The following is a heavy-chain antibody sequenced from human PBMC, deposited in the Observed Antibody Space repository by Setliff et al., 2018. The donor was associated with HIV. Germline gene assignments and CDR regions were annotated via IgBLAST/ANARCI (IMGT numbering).Heavy chain of an antibody. CDR3: ARVVSRREDRGTWMKLWLAPYYMDV. J-gene: IGHJ6*03. CDR1: GGSITNKY. Sequence: NPSETLSLTCAVSGGSITNKYWSWIRQPPGKGLEWLGYVSSSGTTNYTPSLESRLTISVDTSKNQVSLRLSSLTAADTAVYFCARVVSRREDRGTWMKLWLAPYYMDVWGKGTTVTVSS. V-gene: IGHV4-59*01. D-gene: IGHD3-10*01. CDR2: VSSSGTT.